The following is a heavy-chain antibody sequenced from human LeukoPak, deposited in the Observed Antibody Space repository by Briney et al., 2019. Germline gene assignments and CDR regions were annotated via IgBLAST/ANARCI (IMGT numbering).Heavy chain of an antibody. CDR3: AKPYRDGLFVF. V-gene: IGHV3-23*01. J-gene: IGHJ4*02. Sequence: GGSLRLSCAASGLTFSNYAMSWVRQAPGKGLEWVSGISDSGGSTYYADSVKGRFIISRDNSKNTLYLQMNSLRAEDTAVYYCAKPYRDGLFVFWGQGTLVTVSS. D-gene: IGHD5-24*01. CDR2: ISDSGGST. CDR1: GLTFSNYA.